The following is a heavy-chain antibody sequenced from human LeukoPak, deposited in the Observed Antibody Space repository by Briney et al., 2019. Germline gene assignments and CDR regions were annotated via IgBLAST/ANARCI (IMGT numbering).Heavy chain of an antibody. V-gene: IGHV4-59*01. Sequence: SETLSLTCTVSGGSISSYYWSWIRQPPGKGLEWIGYIYYSGSTNYNPSLKSRVTISVDTSKNQFSLKLSSVTAADTALYYCAKDIQYYYDSSGYCDYWGQGTLVTVSS. CDR2: IYYSGST. J-gene: IGHJ4*02. D-gene: IGHD3-22*01. CDR1: GGSISSYY. CDR3: AKDIQYYYDSSGYCDY.